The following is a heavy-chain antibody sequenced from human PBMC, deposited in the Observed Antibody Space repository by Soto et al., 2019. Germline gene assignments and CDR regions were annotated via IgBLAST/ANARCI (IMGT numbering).Heavy chain of an antibody. CDR2: ISAYNGNR. D-gene: IGHD3-16*01. CDR3: ERGGTPIDY. CDR1: GYTFTNVG. V-gene: IGHV1-18*01. Sequence: QVHLVQSGAEVKKPGASVKVSCTASGYTFTNVGISWVRQAPGQGLELMGWISAYNGNRNYAQKFQGRVTMTTDTSTSTAYMELRSLSSDDTAVSYCERGGTPIDYWGQGTLVTVSS. J-gene: IGHJ4*02.